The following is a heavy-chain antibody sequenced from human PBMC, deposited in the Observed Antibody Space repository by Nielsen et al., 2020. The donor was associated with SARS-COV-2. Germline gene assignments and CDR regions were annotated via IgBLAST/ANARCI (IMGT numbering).Heavy chain of an antibody. D-gene: IGHD3-3*01. V-gene: IGHV3-30*03. J-gene: IGHJ4*02. CDR3: VRDSSVVIWSGYPVD. Sequence: GESLKISCAASGFSFSNYGMHWVRQAPGKGLEWVAFISYDGSSKYYADSVKGRFTISRDNAKNSLYLQMNSLRAEDTAVYYCVRDSSVVIWSGYPVDWGQGTLVTVSS. CDR1: GFSFSNYG. CDR2: ISYDGSSK.